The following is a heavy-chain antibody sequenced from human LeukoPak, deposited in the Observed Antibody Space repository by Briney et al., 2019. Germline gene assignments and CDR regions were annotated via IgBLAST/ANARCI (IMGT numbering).Heavy chain of an antibody. Sequence: GGSLRLSCAASGFTLSSYWMHWVRQVPGKGLVWVSRINPDGSTTTYADSVKGRFTISRDNAKNTPYLQMNSLRAKDTAVYYCAKDPRSLRSGCFDPWGQGTLVTVSS. V-gene: IGHV3-74*01. D-gene: IGHD3-16*01. CDR1: GFTLSSYW. CDR2: INPDGSTT. CDR3: AKDPRSLRSGCFDP. J-gene: IGHJ5*02.